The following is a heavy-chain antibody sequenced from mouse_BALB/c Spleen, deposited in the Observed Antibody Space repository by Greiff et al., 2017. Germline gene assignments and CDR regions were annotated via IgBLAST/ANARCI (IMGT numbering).Heavy chain of an antibody. D-gene: IGHD4-1*01. CDR2: ISSGGGST. J-gene: IGHJ3*01. Sequence: EVKVVESGGGLVKPGGSLKLSCAASGFAFSSYDMSWVRQTPEKRLEWVAYISSGGGSTYYPDTVKGRFTISRDNAKNTLYLQMSSLKSEDTAMYYCARHEGRLGSFAYWGQGTLVTVSA. V-gene: IGHV5-12-1*01. CDR1: GFAFSSYD. CDR3: ARHEGRLGSFAY.